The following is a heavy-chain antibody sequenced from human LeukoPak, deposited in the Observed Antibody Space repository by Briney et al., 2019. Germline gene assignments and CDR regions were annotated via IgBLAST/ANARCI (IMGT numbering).Heavy chain of an antibody. CDR1: RGSTSTYY. CDR3: AKSNGYGLIDI. Sequence: SETLSLTCTVSRGSTSTYYWSWIRQPAGKGLEWIGRIYPSGNTNYNPSLKSRVTISVDTSKNQFSLRLNSVTAADTAVYYCAKSNGYGLIDIWGQGTMVTVSS. D-gene: IGHD3-10*01. CDR2: IYPSGNT. V-gene: IGHV4-4*07. J-gene: IGHJ3*02.